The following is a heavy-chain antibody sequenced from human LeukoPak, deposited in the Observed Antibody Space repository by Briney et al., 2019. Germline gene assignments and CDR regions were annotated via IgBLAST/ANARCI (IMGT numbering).Heavy chain of an antibody. CDR2: ISGSGGST. CDR3: AKDLGYSGYDYVGYFDY. V-gene: IGHV3-23*01. CDR1: GFTFSSYA. Sequence: GGSLRLSCAASGFTFSSYAMSWVRQAPGKGLEWVSAISGSGGSTYYADSVRGRFTISRDNSKNTLYLQMNSLRAEDTAVYYCAKDLGYSGYDYVGYFDYWGQGTLVTVSS. D-gene: IGHD5-12*01. J-gene: IGHJ4*02.